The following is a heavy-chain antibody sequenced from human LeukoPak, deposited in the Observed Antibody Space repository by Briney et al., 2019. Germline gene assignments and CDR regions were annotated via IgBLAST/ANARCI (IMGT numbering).Heavy chain of an antibody. CDR1: GFTFSSYA. J-gene: IGHJ4*02. D-gene: IGHD6-19*01. Sequence: GGSLRLSCAASGFTFSSYAMSWVRQAPGKGLEWVSAISGSGGSTYYAESVKGRFTISRDNSKNTLYLQMNSLRAEDTAVYYCAKVPRQNGWFPLSDYWGQGALVTVSS. V-gene: IGHV3-23*01. CDR2: ISGSGGST. CDR3: AKVPRQNGWFPLSDY.